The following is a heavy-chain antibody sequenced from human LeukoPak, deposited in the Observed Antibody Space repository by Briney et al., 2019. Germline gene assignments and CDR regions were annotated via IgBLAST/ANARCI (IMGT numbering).Heavy chain of an antibody. D-gene: IGHD4-11*01. CDR3: ARKDSNYGGFDY. V-gene: IGHV4-61*01. Sequence: SETLSLTCTVSGDSVSSGNYYLSWIRQPPGKGLDWITYMSPSGTTKYNPSLKSRVTTSVDTSRTQFSLRLSSVTAADTAVYFCARKDSNYGGFDYWGQGTLVTVSS. CDR2: MSPSGTT. J-gene: IGHJ4*02. CDR1: GDSVSSGNYY.